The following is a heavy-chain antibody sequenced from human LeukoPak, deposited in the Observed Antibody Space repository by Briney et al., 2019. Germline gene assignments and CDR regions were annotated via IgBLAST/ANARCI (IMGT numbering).Heavy chain of an antibody. D-gene: IGHD3-22*01. Sequence: KSGGSLRLSCAASGFTFSDYYMSWIRQAPGKGLEWVSYISSSGSTIYYADSVKGRFTISRDNSKNTLYLQMNSLRAEDTAVYYCARDPASYDSSGTDYWGQGTLVTVTS. V-gene: IGHV3-11*04. CDR3: ARDPASYDSSGTDY. CDR2: ISSSGSTI. J-gene: IGHJ4*02. CDR1: GFTFSDYY.